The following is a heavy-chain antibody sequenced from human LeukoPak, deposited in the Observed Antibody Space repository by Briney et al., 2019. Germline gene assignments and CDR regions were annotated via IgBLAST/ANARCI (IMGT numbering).Heavy chain of an antibody. CDR1: GNTFTSYD. CDR2: MNPNSGNT. D-gene: IGHD1-26*01. CDR3: ARGPGRSTWPVYFDF. Sequence: ASVKVSCKASGNTFTSYDINWVRQATGQGLEWMGWMNPNSGNTGYAQKFQGRVTMTRSTSISTAYMELSSLRSEDTAVYYCARGPGRSTWPVYFDFWGQGTLVTVSS. V-gene: IGHV1-8*01. J-gene: IGHJ4*02.